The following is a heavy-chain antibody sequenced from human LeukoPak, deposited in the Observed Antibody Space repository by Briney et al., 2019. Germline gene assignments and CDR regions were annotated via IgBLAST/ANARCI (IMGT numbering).Heavy chain of an antibody. J-gene: IGHJ3*02. D-gene: IGHD3-10*01. CDR3: ARTKAITMVRGVIAEAFDI. V-gene: IGHV4-39*07. CDR2: IYYSGST. Sequence: YPSETLSLTCTVSGGSISSSSYYWGWIRQPPGKGLEWIGSIYYSGSTYYNPSLKSRVTTSVDTSKNQFSLKLSSVTAADTAVYYCARTKAITMVRGVIAEAFDIWGQGTMVTVSS. CDR1: GGSISSSSYY.